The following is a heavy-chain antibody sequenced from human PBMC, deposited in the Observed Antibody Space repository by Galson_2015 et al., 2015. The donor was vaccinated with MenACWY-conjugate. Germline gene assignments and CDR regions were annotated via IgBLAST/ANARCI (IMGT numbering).Heavy chain of an antibody. Sequence: SVKVSCKASGFTFTSSAMQWVRQARGQRLGWIGWIVVGSGNTNYAQKFQERVTITRDMSTSTAYMELSSLRSEDTAVYYCAAVGYGTVAGTGGYYFDYWGQGTLVTVSS. J-gene: IGHJ4*02. CDR3: AAVGYGTVAGTGGYYFDY. V-gene: IGHV1-58*02. CDR1: GFTFTSSA. D-gene: IGHD6-19*01. CDR2: IVVGSGNT.